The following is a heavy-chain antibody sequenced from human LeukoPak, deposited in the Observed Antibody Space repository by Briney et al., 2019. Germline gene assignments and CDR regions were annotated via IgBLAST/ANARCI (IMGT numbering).Heavy chain of an antibody. D-gene: IGHD3-3*01. V-gene: IGHV3-23*01. J-gene: IGHJ4*02. Sequence: GVSLRFSGAASGFTFSSYARRWLPEAPGKGREGVTATSGSGGSTYYADYVKGRFTISRDNSKNTLYMEMNSLRAEDTAVYYCARDITHYDFWSGYYDAIDYWGQGTMVTVSS. CDR1: GFTFSSYA. CDR3: ARDITHYDFWSGYYDAIDY. CDR2: TSGSGGST.